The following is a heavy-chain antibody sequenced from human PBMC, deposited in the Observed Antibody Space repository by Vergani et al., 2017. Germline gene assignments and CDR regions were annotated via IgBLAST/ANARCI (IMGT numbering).Heavy chain of an antibody. CDR1: GYTITSYA. V-gene: IGHV1-3*02. CDR3: ARGSYYYGSSGYYFDY. J-gene: IGHJ4*02. Sequence: QVQLVQSGAEVKKPGASVKVSCKASGYTITSYAMHWVRQAPGQRLEWMGWSNAGNGNTKYSQEFQGRVTITRDTSASTAYMELSSLRSEDMAVYYCARGSYYYGSSGYYFDYWGQGTLVTVSS. D-gene: IGHD3-22*01. CDR2: SNAGNGNT.